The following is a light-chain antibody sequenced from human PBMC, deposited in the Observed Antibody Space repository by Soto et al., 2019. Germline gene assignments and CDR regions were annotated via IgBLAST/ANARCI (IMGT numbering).Light chain of an antibody. CDR3: SSYTISSTLVV. J-gene: IGLJ3*02. CDR2: EVT. V-gene: IGLV2-14*01. CDR1: NIDVGGYNY. Sequence: QSGLTQPASVSGSPGQSITISCTGTNIDVGGYNYVSWYQQHPGKAPKLMIYEVTYRPSGVSNRFSGSKSGNTAYLTISGLQAEDEADYYCSSYTISSTLVVFGGGTKLTVL.